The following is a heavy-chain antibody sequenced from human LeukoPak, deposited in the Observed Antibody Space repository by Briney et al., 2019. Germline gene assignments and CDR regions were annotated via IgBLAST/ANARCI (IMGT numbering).Heavy chain of an antibody. V-gene: IGHV3-48*03. CDR1: GFTFSSYE. CDR2: ISSSGSTI. D-gene: IGHD5-24*01. CDR3: ASVVEMATISA. J-gene: IGHJ5*02. Sequence: GGSLRLSCAASGFTFSSYEMNWVRQAPGKGREWVSYISSSGSTIYYADSVKGRFTISRDDAKNSLYLQMNSLRAEDTAVYYCASVVEMATISAWGQGTLVTVSS.